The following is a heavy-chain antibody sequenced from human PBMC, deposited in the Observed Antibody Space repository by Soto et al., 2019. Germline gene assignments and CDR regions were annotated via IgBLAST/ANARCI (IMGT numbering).Heavy chain of an antibody. CDR1: GYTFTSYG. CDR2: ISAYNGNT. V-gene: IGHV1-18*01. J-gene: IGHJ6*02. D-gene: IGHD3-9*01. CDR3: ASRRPSYDILTGYPVPNYGMDV. Sequence: ASVKVSCKASGYTFTSYGISWVRQAPGQGLEWMGWISAYNGNTNYAQKLQGRVTMTTDTSTSTAYMELRSLRSDDTAVYYCASRRPSYDILTGYPVPNYGMDVWGQGTTVTVSS.